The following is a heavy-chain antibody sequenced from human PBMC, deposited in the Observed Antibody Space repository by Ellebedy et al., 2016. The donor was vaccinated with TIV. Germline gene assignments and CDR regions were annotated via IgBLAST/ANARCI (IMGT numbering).Heavy chain of an antibody. Sequence: MPSETLSLTCAVYGGSFSGYYWGWIRKPPGKGLEGIGSIYYSGSTYHTPSLKSPVTISVETSRNQFSLKLSAVTAADTAVYYCARHLHSSSSSPLDFWGQGTLVTVSS. V-gene: IGHV4-39*01. CDR1: GGSFSGYY. CDR3: ARHLHSSSSSPLDF. J-gene: IGHJ4*02. CDR2: IYYSGST. D-gene: IGHD6-6*01.